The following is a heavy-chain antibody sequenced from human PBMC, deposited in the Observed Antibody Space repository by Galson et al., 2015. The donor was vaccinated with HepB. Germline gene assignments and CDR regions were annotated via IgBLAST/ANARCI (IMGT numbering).Heavy chain of an antibody. CDR1: GFTFSRHG. Sequence: SLRLSCAASGFTFSRHGMHCVRQAPGKGLEWLAGIWYDGSNNYYADSVKGRFTISRDNTKNTLFLQLNGVRVEDTAIYYCAREDPHVAVAVLDQWGQGTLVAVSS. CDR2: IWYDGSNN. J-gene: IGHJ4*02. V-gene: IGHV3-33*01. D-gene: IGHD3-10*02. CDR3: AREDPHVAVAVLDQ.